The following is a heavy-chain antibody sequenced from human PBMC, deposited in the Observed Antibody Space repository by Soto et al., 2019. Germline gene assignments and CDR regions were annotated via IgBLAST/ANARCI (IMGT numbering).Heavy chain of an antibody. CDR2: ISGSGDST. CDR3: AKGVPGIAVAGTGYFQH. V-gene: IGHV3-23*01. D-gene: IGHD6-19*01. Sequence: GGSLRLSCAASGFSFSTYAMTWVRQAPGKGLEWVSGISGSGDSTYYADSVKGRFTISRDNSKNTLYLQMNSLRAEDTAVYYCAKGVPGIAVAGTGYFQHWGQGT. CDR1: GFSFSTYA. J-gene: IGHJ1*01.